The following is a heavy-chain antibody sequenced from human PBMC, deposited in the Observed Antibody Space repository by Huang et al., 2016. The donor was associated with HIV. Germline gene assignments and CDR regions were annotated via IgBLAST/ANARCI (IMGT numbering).Heavy chain of an antibody. D-gene: IGHD7-27*01. J-gene: IGHJ6*03. CDR1: GFSLNHKGVV. Sequence: QITLKESGPTVIKPTQTLTLTCSFSGFSLNHKGVVVGWIRQPPGKALEWLVLIYWDDDKRFTPSLKNRITITKDTSKNQVVVTMTNLDPMDTGTYYCAHIGRLGNYYMDVWGNGTTVTVSS. CDR2: IYWDDDK. CDR3: AHIGRLGNYYMDV. V-gene: IGHV2-5*02.